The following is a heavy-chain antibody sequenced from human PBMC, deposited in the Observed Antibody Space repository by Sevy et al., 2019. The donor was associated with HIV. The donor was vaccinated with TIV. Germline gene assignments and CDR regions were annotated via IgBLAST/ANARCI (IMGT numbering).Heavy chain of an antibody. Sequence: GGSLRLSCAASGFTFSSYAMSWVRQAPGKGLEWVSSISGSGSFTYYAESVKGQFTISRDNAKNTRYLQMTSLRAEDTAVYYCAKEGQGEYYDSSGSFDYWGQGTLVTVSS. J-gene: IGHJ4*02. CDR3: AKEGQGEYYDSSGSFDY. D-gene: IGHD3-22*01. CDR2: ISGSGSFT. V-gene: IGHV3-23*01. CDR1: GFTFSSYA.